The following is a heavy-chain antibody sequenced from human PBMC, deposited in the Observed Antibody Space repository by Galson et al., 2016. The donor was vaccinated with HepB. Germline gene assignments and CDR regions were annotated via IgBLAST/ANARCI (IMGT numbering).Heavy chain of an antibody. V-gene: IGHV3-30-3*01. D-gene: IGHD3-16*02. CDR2: ISFDGSNN. Sequence: SLRLSCAASGFTFSSYAMHWVRQAPGKGLAWVAVISFDGSNNFYADSAKGRFTIFRDNSKNTLYLQMNSLRAEDTAVYYCARDADYVGGTYRYTRTVPQYYFDYWGQGTLVTVSS. CDR3: ARDADYVGGTYRYTRTVPQYYFDY. J-gene: IGHJ4*02. CDR1: GFTFSSYA.